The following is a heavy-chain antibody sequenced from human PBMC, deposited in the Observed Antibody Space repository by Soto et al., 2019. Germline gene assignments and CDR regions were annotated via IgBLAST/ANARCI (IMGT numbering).Heavy chain of an antibody. D-gene: IGHD4-17*01. CDR2: ISAYNGNT. Sequence: ASLKVSCKASGYTFTSYFISWVLQAPGQGLEWMGWISAYNGNTNYAQKLQGRVTMTTDTSTSTAYMELRSLRSDDTAVYYCAGDVPLRDWPLFDPWGQGTLVTVSS. CDR3: AGDVPLRDWPLFDP. J-gene: IGHJ5*02. CDR1: GYTFTSYF. V-gene: IGHV1-18*01.